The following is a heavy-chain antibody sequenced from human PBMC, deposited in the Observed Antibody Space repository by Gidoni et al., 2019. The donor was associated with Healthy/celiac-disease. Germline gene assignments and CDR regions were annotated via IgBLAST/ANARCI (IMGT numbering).Heavy chain of an antibody. Sequence: QVQLQESRPGLVTPSPTLSLTCPVSVGSISSGAYSWRWIRQPPGKGLEWIGYIYYLGSTYYNPSRKSRVTISVDTSKNQFSLKLSSVTAADTAVYYCARDDGVVGPLDYWGQGTLVTVSS. J-gene: IGHJ4*02. V-gene: IGHV4-30-4*01. CDR1: VGSISSGAYS. CDR3: ARDDGVVGPLDY. CDR2: IYYLGST. D-gene: IGHD2-15*01.